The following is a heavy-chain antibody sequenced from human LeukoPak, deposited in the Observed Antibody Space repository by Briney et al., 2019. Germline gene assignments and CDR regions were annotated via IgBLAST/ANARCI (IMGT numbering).Heavy chain of an antibody. D-gene: IGHD3-22*01. CDR1: GGSISSGGYY. J-gene: IGHJ5*02. CDR3: ARAPTYYYDSSGPDPHNLFDP. V-gene: IGHV4-31*03. Sequence: SQTLSLTCTVSGGSISSGGYYWNWIRQHPGKGLEWIGYIYYSGSTYYNPSLKSRVTISVNTSKNQLSLKLSSVTSADTAVYYCARAPTYYYDSSGPDPHNLFDPWGQGTLVTVSS. CDR2: IYYSGST.